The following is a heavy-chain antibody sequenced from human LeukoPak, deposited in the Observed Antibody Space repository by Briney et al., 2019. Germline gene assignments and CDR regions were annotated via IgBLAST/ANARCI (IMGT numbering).Heavy chain of an antibody. V-gene: IGHV4-30-4*01. Sequence: SETLSLTCTVSGGSISSGTYYWSWIRQPPGKGPEWIGYIYYSGTTYYNPSLKSRATISVDTSKNQFSLKLSSVTAADTAVYYCARDRRDGYNSNWFDPWGQGTLVTVSS. J-gene: IGHJ5*02. D-gene: IGHD5-24*01. CDR2: IYYSGTT. CDR1: GGSISSGTYY. CDR3: ARDRRDGYNSNWFDP.